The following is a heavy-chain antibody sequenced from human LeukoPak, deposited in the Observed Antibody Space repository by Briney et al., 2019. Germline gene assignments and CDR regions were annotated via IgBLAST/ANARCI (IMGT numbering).Heavy chain of an antibody. J-gene: IGHJ4*02. CDR2: ISDDGSVK. CDR1: GFTVRTFC. CDR3: VRDRGGAGYNLGD. V-gene: IGHV3-30*03. D-gene: IGHD5-24*01. Sequence: GGSLTLSCAASGFTVRTFCMLWLRQAPRKELPWVAVISDDGSVKHYADSVKGRFTISSDNSRSTVSLQMNSRRTEDTAVYYCVRDRGGAGYNLGDWGQGTLVTVSS.